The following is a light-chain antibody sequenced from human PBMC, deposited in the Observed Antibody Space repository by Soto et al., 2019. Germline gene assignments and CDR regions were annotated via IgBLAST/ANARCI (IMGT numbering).Light chain of an antibody. CDR1: SSDVGGYNY. J-gene: IGLJ1*01. V-gene: IGLV2-11*01. CDR3: CSYAGSYTLV. CDR2: DVN. Sequence: QSALTQLRSVSGSPGQSVTISCTGTSSDVGGYNYVSWYQQHPGKAPKLMIYDVNKRPSGVPDRFSGSKSGNTASLTISGLQAEDEADYYCCSYAGSYTLVFGTGTKVTVL.